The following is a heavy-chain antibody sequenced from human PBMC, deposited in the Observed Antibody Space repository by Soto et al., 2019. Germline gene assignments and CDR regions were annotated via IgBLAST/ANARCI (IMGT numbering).Heavy chain of an antibody. CDR2: IYPGDSDT. CDR1: GYSFTIYW. J-gene: IGHJ6*02. D-gene: IGHD3-22*01. V-gene: IGHV5-51*01. CDR3: ARHGPRVYYDNSDYYYYGMDV. Sequence: GESLKISCKGSGYSFTIYWIGWVRQMPGKGLEWMGIIYPGDSDTRYRPSCQGQVTISADKSIRTAYLQWSSLKASDTAMYYCARHGPRVYYDNSDYYYYGMDVWGQGTTVTVSS.